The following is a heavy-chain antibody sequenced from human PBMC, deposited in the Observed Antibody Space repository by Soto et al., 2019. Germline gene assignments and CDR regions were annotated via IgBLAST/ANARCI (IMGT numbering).Heavy chain of an antibody. CDR1: GYTFTSYA. J-gene: IGHJ4*02. CDR2: INAGNGNI. D-gene: IGHD5-18*01. Sequence: ASVKVSCKASGYTFTSYAMHWVRQAPGQRLEWMGWINAGNGNIKYSQKFQGRITITRDTSASTVYMELSSLRSEDTAVYYCARTVDTAMVTGEVFDYWGQGTLVTVSS. CDR3: ARTVDTAMVTGEVFDY. V-gene: IGHV1-3*01.